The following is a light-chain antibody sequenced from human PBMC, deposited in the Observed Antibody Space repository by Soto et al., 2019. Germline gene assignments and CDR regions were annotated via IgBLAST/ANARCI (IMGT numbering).Light chain of an antibody. Sequence: QSALTQPPSASGSPGQSVTISCTGTSSDVGGYNYVSWYQQYPGKVPKLMVYEVNKRPSGVPDRFSGSKSGNTASLTVSGHQAEDEADYYCTSYAGGNNVFGTGIKVTVL. CDR1: SSDVGGYNY. J-gene: IGLJ1*01. CDR3: TSYAGGNNV. CDR2: EVN. V-gene: IGLV2-8*01.